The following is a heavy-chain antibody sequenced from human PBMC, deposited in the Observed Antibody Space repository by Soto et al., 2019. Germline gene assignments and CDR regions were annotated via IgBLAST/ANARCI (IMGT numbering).Heavy chain of an antibody. CDR2: IYTSGST. V-gene: IGHV4-4*07. Sequence: QVQLQESGPGLVKPSETLSLTCTVSGGSISSYYWSWIRQPAGKGLEWIGRIYTSGSTNYNPSLKSRVTMSVDTSKNQFSLKLSSVTAADTAVYYCARDQGLEGYCSSTSCYKKNWFDPWGQGTLVTVSS. D-gene: IGHD2-2*01. CDR3: ARDQGLEGYCSSTSCYKKNWFDP. J-gene: IGHJ5*02. CDR1: GGSISSYY.